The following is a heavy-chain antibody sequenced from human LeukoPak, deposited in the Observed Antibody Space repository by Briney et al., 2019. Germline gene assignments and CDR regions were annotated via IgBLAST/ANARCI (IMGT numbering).Heavy chain of an antibody. CDR3: ARGSALLALSFDY. V-gene: IGHV1-69*13. D-gene: IGHD2-15*01. Sequence: SVKVSCKASGGTFSSYAISWLRQAPGQGLEWRGGIIPIFGTANYAQKFQGRVTITADESTSTAYMELSSLRSEDTAVYYCARGSALLALSFDYWGQEPWSPSPQ. CDR1: GGTFSSYA. CDR2: IIPIFGTA. J-gene: IGHJ4*01.